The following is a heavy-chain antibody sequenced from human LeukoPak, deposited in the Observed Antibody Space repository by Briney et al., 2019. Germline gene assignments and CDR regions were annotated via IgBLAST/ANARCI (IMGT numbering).Heavy chain of an antibody. J-gene: IGHJ4*02. CDR3: ARSGSYRYFLDY. D-gene: IGHD3-16*02. CDR2: IYYSGST. V-gene: IGHV4-59*01. CDR1: GGSISSYY. Sequence: SGTLSLTCTVSGGSISSYYWSWIRQPPGKGLEWIGYIYYSGSTNYNPSLKSRVTISVDTSKNQFSLKLSSVTAADTAVYYCARSGSYRYFLDYWGQGTLVTVSS.